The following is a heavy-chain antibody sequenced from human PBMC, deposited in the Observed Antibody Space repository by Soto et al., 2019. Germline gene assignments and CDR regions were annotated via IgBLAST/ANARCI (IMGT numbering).Heavy chain of an antibody. J-gene: IGHJ4*02. D-gene: IGHD3-10*01. CDR3: AKDVSGWSAGESPFPVDH. V-gene: IGHV3-9*01. CDR1: GFSFDDYA. Sequence: DVHLVESGGGLVQPGRSLRLSCGASGFSFDDYALHWVRQAPGKGLEWVASIGWNSVNRDYAYSVKGRFTISRDNAKNSLYLQMNSVRAEDTALYYCAKDVSGWSAGESPFPVDHWGQGTLVTVSS. CDR2: IGWNSVNR.